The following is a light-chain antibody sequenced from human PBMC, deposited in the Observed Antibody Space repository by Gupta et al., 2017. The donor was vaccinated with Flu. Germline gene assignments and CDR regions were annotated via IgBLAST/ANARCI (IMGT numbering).Light chain of an antibody. V-gene: IGKV4-1*01. J-gene: IGKJ4*01. Sequence: KSSQSVLYSSNNKSYLDWYQQKPGQPPKLLIYWASTRESGVPDRFSGSGSGTDFTLTISSLQAEDVAVYYCQQYYSTPPVTFGGGTKVEIK. CDR3: QQYYSTPPVT. CDR2: WAS. CDR1: QSVLYSSNNKSY.